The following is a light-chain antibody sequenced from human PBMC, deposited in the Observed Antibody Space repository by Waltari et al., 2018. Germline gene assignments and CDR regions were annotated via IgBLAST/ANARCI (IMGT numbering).Light chain of an antibody. CDR2: TND. Sequence: QSVLTQPPSASGTPGQRVTISCSGSRSNIGSRTVNWYQQFPGTAPNLHFYTNDQRPSGVPDRFSASKSGTSASLAISGLQSEDEADYYCSAWDDSLNGVVFGGGTKLTVL. V-gene: IGLV1-44*01. J-gene: IGLJ2*01. CDR1: RSNIGSRT. CDR3: SAWDDSLNGVV.